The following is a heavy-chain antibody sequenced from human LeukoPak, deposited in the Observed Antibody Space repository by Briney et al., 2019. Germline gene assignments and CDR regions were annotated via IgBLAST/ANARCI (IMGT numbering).Heavy chain of an antibody. CDR2: ITGTGGST. V-gene: IGHV3-23*01. Sequence: PGGSLRLSCAASGSTFTNYAMTWVRQAPGKGLEWVSAITGTGGSTDYADSVRGRFTISRDNSKNTLYLQMNSLRAEDTAIYYCASRAGYSYGSWGQGTLVTVSS. J-gene: IGHJ5*02. CDR3: ASRAGYSYGS. CDR1: GSTFTNYA. D-gene: IGHD2-15*01.